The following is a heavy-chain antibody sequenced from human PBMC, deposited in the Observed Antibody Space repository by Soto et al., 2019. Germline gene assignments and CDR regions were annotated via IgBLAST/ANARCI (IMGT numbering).Heavy chain of an antibody. CDR3: ARELRPSPFDY. Sequence: QIQLVESGGGVVQPGGSLRLSCAASGFTFSNSIMHWVRQAPGKGLEWVALASFDQTYKSYTQSVKGRFTISRDDSRNALFLQMNSLRPDDTAIYYCARELRPSPFDYWGQGTLVNVSS. J-gene: IGHJ4*02. V-gene: IGHV3-30-3*01. CDR2: ASFDQTYK. CDR1: GFTFSNSI.